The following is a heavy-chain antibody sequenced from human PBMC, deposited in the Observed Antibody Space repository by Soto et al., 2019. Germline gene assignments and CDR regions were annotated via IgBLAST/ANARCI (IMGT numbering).Heavy chain of an antibody. CDR2: VSIGGST. Sequence: DVQLLESGGGLVQPAGSLRLSCAASGFTFSSYAMGWVRQGPGKGLEWVAGVSIGGSTHYADSVRGRFTISRDNSKITLSLQMNSLTAEDTAVYFCAKRRGAGGHFDYWGQGALVTVSS. D-gene: IGHD2-15*01. V-gene: IGHV3-23*01. J-gene: IGHJ4*02. CDR3: AKRRGAGGHFDY. CDR1: GFTFSSYA.